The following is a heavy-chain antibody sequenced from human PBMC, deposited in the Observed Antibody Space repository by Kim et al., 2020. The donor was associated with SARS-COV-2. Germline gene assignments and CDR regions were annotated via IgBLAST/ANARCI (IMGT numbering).Heavy chain of an antibody. V-gene: IGHV1-3*01. CDR1: GYTFTSYA. J-gene: IGHJ6*02. D-gene: IGHD2-15*01. Sequence: ASVKVSCKASGYTFTSYAMHWVRQAPGQRLEWMGWINAGNGNTKYSQKFQGRVTITRDTSASTAYMELSSLRSEDTAVYYCARVPCSGGSCYRGVDYGMDVWGQGTTVTVSS. CDR3: ARVPCSGGSCYRGVDYGMDV. CDR2: INAGNGNT.